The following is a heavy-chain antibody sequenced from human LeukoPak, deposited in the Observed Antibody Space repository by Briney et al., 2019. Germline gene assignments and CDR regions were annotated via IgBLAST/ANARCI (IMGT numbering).Heavy chain of an antibody. V-gene: IGHV4-39*01. CDR3: ANGWGYGGPFDY. J-gene: IGHJ4*02. Sequence: SETLSLTCTVSGGSISSSSYYWGWIRQPPGKGLEGIGSIYYSGSTYYNPSLKSRVTISVDTSKNQFSLKLSSVTAADTAVYYCANGWGYGGPFDYWGQGTLVTVSS. CDR1: GGSISSSSYY. CDR2: IYYSGST. D-gene: IGHD5-18*01.